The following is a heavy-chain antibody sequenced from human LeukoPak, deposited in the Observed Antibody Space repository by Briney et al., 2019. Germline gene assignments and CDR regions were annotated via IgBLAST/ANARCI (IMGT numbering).Heavy chain of an antibody. CDR3: ARLAHSSGWYFDY. J-gene: IGHJ4*02. V-gene: IGHV4-39*01. CDR2: IYYSGNT. CDR1: GGSISSSSYY. D-gene: IGHD6-19*01. Sequence: PSETLSLTCTVSGGSISSSSYYWGWIRQPPGMGLEWIGSIYYSGNTYYNPSLKSRVTISVDTSKNQFSLKLSSVTAADTAVYYCARLAHSSGWYFDYWGQGTLVTVSS.